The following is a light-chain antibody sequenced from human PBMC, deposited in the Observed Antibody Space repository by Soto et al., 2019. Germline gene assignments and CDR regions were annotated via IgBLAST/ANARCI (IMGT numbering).Light chain of an antibody. CDR2: DAS. Sequence: ETVMTQSPATLSVSPGERATLSCRASQRISSHLAWYQQKPGQAPRLLIYDASNRATGIPARFSGSGSGTDVTLTISSLEPEDFAVYYCQQRSNWPPSFGQGTRLEIK. CDR3: QQRSNWPPS. V-gene: IGKV3-11*01. J-gene: IGKJ5*01. CDR1: QRISSH.